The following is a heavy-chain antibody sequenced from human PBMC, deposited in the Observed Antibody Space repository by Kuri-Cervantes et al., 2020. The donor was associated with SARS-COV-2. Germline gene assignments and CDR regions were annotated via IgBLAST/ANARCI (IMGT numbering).Heavy chain of an antibody. CDR2: ISGSGGST. D-gene: IGHD6-13*01. V-gene: IGHV3-23*01. CDR1: GFTFSSYA. Sequence: GESLKISCAASGFTFSSYAMSWVRQAPGKGLEWVSAISGSGGSTYYADSVKGRFTISRDNSKNTLYLQVNSLRAEDTAVYYCAKAVRRIAAARYDFDYWGQGTLVTVSS. J-gene: IGHJ4*02. CDR3: AKAVRRIAAARYDFDY.